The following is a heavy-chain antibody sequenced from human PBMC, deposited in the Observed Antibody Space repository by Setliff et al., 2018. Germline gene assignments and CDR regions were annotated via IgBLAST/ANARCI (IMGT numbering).Heavy chain of an antibody. CDR2: MYSSGST. CDR3: ASHPRVTIFGVVAFDY. CDR1: GGPINSDRYY. Sequence: LPETLSLTCTVSGGPINSDRYYWGWIRQPPGKGLEWIGSMYSSGSTYYNPSFKSRVTISVDTSQNQFSLKLSSVTAADTAAYYCASHPRVTIFGVVAFDYWGQGILVTVSS. D-gene: IGHD3-3*01. J-gene: IGHJ4*02. V-gene: IGHV4-39*01.